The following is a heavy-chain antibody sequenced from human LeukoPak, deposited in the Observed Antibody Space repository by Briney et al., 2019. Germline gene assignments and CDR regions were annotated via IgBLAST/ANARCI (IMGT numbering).Heavy chain of an antibody. Sequence: SETLSLTCTVSGYSISSGYYWGWIRQPPGKGLDWIGCIYHTGSTYYIPSLKSRVTISVDTSKNQFSLKLNSVTAADTAVYYCARRTRDCGSISCYHDYWGQGTLVTVSS. J-gene: IGHJ4*02. V-gene: IGHV4-38-2*02. CDR1: GYSISSGYY. CDR3: ARRTRDCGSISCYHDY. CDR2: IYHTGST. D-gene: IGHD2-2*01.